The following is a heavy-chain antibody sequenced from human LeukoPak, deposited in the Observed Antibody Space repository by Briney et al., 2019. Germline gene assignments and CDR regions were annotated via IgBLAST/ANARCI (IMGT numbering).Heavy chain of an antibody. D-gene: IGHD3-22*01. V-gene: IGHV1-18*01. CDR2: ISAYNGNT. CDR1: GYTFTSYG. CDR3: ARGDTTYYYDSSGYFDY. Sequence: GASVKVSRKASGYTFTSYGISWVRQAPGQGLEWMGWISAYNGNTNYAQKLQGRVTMTTDTSTSTAYMELRSLRSDDTAVYYCARGDTTYYYDSSGYFDYWGQGTLVTVSS. J-gene: IGHJ4*02.